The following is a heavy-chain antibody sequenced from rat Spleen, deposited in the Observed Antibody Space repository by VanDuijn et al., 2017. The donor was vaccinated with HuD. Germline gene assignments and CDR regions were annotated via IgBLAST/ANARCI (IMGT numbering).Heavy chain of an antibody. V-gene: IGHV2-32*01. Sequence: QVQLKESGPGLVQPSQTLSLTCTVSGFSLTSYHVHWVRQPPGKGLEWMGVIWENGGTDYNSAIKYRLSISRDTSKSQVFLKMKSLQTEDTAMYFCASGILDFWGQGVMVTVSS. CDR2: IWENGGT. CDR1: GFSLTSYH. CDR3: ASGILDF. J-gene: IGHJ2*01. D-gene: IGHD4-3*01.